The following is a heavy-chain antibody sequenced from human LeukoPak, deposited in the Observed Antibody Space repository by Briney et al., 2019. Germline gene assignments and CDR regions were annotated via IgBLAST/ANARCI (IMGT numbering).Heavy chain of an antibody. Sequence: SETLSLTCAVSGGSISSSTSYWGWIRQPPGKGLEWIGRIYYSGSTLFTPSLKSRVTISVDTSRNHFSLRLSSVTAADTAVYYYARHGSTDYFDYWGQGTLVTVSS. V-gene: IGHV4-39*01. D-gene: IGHD2-2*03. J-gene: IGHJ4*02. CDR2: IYYSGST. CDR3: ARHGSTDYFDY. CDR1: GGSISSSTSY.